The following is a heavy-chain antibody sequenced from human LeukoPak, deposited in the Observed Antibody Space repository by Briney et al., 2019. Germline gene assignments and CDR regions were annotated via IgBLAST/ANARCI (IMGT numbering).Heavy chain of an antibody. CDR3: ARDEWLGAFDI. V-gene: IGHV4-59*12. Sequence: SETLSLTCTVSGGSISSYYWSWIRQPPGKGLEWIGYIHYSGGITYYNPSLKSRVTISVDTSKNQFSLKLSSVTAADTAVYYCARDEWLGAFDIWGQGTMVTVSS. J-gene: IGHJ3*02. D-gene: IGHD5-12*01. CDR2: IHYSGGIT. CDR1: GGSISSYY.